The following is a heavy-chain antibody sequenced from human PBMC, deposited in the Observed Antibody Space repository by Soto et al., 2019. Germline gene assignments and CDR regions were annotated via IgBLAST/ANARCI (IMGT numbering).Heavy chain of an antibody. Sequence: QVQLQESGPGLVKPSQTLSLTCTVSGGSISSGGYYWSWIRQPPGKGLEWIGYIYYSGSTYYNPSLKSRVTIAVDTSKNQFALKLSAVTAADTAVYYCARDAGYCSSTSCYLRSDYFDYWGQGTLVTVSS. V-gene: IGHV4-31*03. CDR3: ARDAGYCSSTSCYLRSDYFDY. CDR2: IYYSGST. J-gene: IGHJ4*02. D-gene: IGHD2-2*01. CDR1: GGSISSGGYY.